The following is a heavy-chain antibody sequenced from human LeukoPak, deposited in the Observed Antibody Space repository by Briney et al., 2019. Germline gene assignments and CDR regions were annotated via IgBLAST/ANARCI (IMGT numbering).Heavy chain of an antibody. D-gene: IGHD6-13*01. Sequence: GGSLRLSCAASVFTVSSNYMSWVRQAPGKGLEWVSVMYSDCSTYYADSGKGRFSISRDNSKNTVYLQMNRLRAEDTAVYYCARDIGSSAGFDYWGQGTLVTVSS. CDR3: ARDIGSSAGFDY. CDR2: MYSDCST. CDR1: VFTVSSNY. J-gene: IGHJ4*02. V-gene: IGHV3-66*01.